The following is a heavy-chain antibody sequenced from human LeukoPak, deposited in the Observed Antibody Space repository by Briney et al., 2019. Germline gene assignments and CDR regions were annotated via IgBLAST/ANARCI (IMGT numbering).Heavy chain of an antibody. Sequence: MSSETLSLTCTVSGVSISSGSYYWSWIRQPAGKGLEWIGRIYTSGSTNYNPSLKSRVTISVDTSKNQFSLKLSSVTDADTAVYYCARDAESYMDVWGKGTTVTVSS. CDR1: GVSISSGSYY. CDR2: IYTSGST. J-gene: IGHJ6*03. CDR3: ARDAESYMDV. V-gene: IGHV4-61*02.